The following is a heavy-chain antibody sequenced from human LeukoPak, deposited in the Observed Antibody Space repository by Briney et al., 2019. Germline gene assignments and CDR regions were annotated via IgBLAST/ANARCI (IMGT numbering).Heavy chain of an antibody. J-gene: IGHJ4*02. CDR3: AKAGGYGQWLDHFDY. D-gene: IGHD6-19*01. CDR1: GFTFDDYA. V-gene: IGHV3-9*03. CDR2: ISWNSGSI. Sequence: GGSLRLSCSASGFTFDDYAMHWVRQAPGKGLEWVSGISWNSGSIGYADSVKGRFTISRDNAKNSLYLQMNSLRAEDMALYYCAKAGGYGQWLDHFDYWGQGTLVTVSS.